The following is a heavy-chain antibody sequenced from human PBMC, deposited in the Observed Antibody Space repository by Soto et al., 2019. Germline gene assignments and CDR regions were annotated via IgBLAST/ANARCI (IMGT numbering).Heavy chain of an antibody. J-gene: IGHJ4*02. CDR2: INAGNGKT. CDR3: ARSIAATGTKRFYFDY. CDR1: GSTFTSYA. V-gene: IGHV1-3*01. D-gene: IGHD6-13*01. Sequence: QVQLLQSGAEVKKPGASVQVSCKASGSTFTSYALHWVRQPPGQRLGWLGWINAGNGKTKYSQKFQGRVTITRDTSESTAHIELSSMSSEATAVYYGARSIAATGTKRFYFDYWGQGTLVTVSS.